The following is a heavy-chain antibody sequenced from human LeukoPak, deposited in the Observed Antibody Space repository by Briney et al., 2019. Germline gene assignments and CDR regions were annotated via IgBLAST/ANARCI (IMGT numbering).Heavy chain of an antibody. V-gene: IGHV4-39*07. Sequence: PSETLSLTCTVSGGSISSSSYYWGWIRQPPGKGLEWIGSIYYSGSTYYNPSLKSRVTISVDTSKNQFSLKLSSVTAADTAVYYCARRVISEISIDKGNWLDPWGQGTLVTVSS. J-gene: IGHJ5*02. CDR2: IYYSGST. D-gene: IGHD3-3*01. CDR1: GGSISSSSYY. CDR3: ARRVISEISIDKGNWLDP.